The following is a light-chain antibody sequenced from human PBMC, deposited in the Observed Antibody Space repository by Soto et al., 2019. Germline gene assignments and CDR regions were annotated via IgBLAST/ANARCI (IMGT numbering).Light chain of an antibody. CDR2: NNN. CDR1: NSNLGSNP. CDR3: SAWDDSIYGPV. J-gene: IGLJ2*01. V-gene: IGLV1-44*01. Sequence: QSVLTQPPSASGTPGQRVTISCSGSNSNLGSNPVTWYLHLPGTDPKLLIFNNNQRPAGVPAQFSGSKSGSSASLAISGLQSEDEDDYFCSAWDDSIYGPVFGGGTKLTVL.